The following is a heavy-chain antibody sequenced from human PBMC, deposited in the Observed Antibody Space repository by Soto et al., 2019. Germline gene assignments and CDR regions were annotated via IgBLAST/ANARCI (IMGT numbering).Heavy chain of an antibody. CDR2: INAGSGDT. V-gene: IGHV1-3*01. J-gene: IGHJ4*02. Sequence: GASVKVSCKAPGYTSTNYGMHWVRQAPGQRLEWMGWINAGSGDTKYSQKFQGRITITRDTSASTVYMELSSLRSEDTAVYYCAKDRATVPYFDYWGQGTLVTVSS. CDR3: AKDRATVPYFDY. CDR1: GYTSTNYG. D-gene: IGHD2-2*01.